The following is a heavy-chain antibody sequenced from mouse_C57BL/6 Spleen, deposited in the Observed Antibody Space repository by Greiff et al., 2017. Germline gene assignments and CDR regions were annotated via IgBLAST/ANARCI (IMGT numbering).Heavy chain of an antibody. V-gene: IGHV5-4*01. CDR3: ARGAGTPDY. Sequence: EVQVVESGGGLVKPGGSLKLSCAASGFTFSSYAMSWVRQTPEKRLEWVATISDGGSYTYYPDNVKGRFTISRDNAKNNLYLQMSHLKSEDTAMYYCARGAGTPDYWGQGTTLTVSS. D-gene: IGHD4-1*01. CDR2: ISDGGSYT. CDR1: GFTFSSYA. J-gene: IGHJ2*01.